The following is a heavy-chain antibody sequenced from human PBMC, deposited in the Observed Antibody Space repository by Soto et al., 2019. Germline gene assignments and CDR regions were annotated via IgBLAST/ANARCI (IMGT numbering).Heavy chain of an antibody. D-gene: IGHD3-10*01. CDR1: GFTVSNNY. J-gene: IGHJ4*02. CDR2: IYSGGYT. CDR3: ATHPGGGGY. V-gene: IGHV3-53*01. Sequence: EVQLVESGGGLIQPGGSLRLSCAVSGFTVSNNYMSWVRQAPGKGLEGVSVIYSGGYTAYGDSVKGRFTISRDNSKNTLSLQMTGRGPGDPAVYFGATHPGGGGYWGQGTLVTVSS.